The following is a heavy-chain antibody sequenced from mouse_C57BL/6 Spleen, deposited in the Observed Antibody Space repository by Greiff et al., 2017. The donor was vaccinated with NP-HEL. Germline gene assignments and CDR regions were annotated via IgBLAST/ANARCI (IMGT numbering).Heavy chain of an antibody. D-gene: IGHD1-1*01. Sequence: QVQLQQPGAELVMPGASVKLSCKASGYTFTSYWMHWVKQRPGQGLEWIGEIDPSDSYTNYNQTFKGKSTLTVDKSSSTAYMQLSSLTSEDSAVYYCARVDGSSPAWFAYWGQGTLVTVSA. CDR2: IDPSDSYT. CDR3: ARVDGSSPAWFAY. J-gene: IGHJ3*01. V-gene: IGHV1-69*01. CDR1: GYTFTSYW.